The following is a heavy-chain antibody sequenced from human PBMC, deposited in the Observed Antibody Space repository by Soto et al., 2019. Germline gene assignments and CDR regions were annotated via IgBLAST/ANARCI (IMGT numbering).Heavy chain of an antibody. CDR1: GGTFSSYA. D-gene: IGHD2-15*01. CDR3: ARALVVAAVSPGDYYYGMDV. V-gene: IGHV1-69*13. Sequence: SVKVSCKASGGTFSSYAISWVRQAPGQGLEWMGGIIPIFGTANYAQKFQGRVTITADESTSTAYMELSSLRSEDTAVYYCARALVVAAVSPGDYYYGMDVWGQGTTVTVSS. J-gene: IGHJ6*02. CDR2: IIPIFGTA.